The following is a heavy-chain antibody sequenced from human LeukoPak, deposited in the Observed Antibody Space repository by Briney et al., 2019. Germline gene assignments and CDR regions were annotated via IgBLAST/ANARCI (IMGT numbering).Heavy chain of an antibody. CDR1: GFTFSTYE. Sequence: GGSLRLSCAASGFTFSTYEMNWVRQAPGKGLEWVSHISGSGGAIYYADSVKGRFTISRDNAKNSLYLQMNSLRDEDTAVYYCARAPSRRDSSGSFDSWGQGTLVTVSS. CDR2: ISGSGGAI. D-gene: IGHD3-22*01. V-gene: IGHV3-48*03. J-gene: IGHJ4*02. CDR3: ARAPSRRDSSGSFDS.